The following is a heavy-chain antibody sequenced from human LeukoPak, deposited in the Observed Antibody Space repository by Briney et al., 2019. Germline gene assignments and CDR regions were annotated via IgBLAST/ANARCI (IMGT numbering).Heavy chain of an antibody. CDR2: IYTSGST. CDR3: ARRDMVRGGRVYYYYMDV. D-gene: IGHD3-10*01. J-gene: IGHJ6*03. Sequence: PSETLSLTCTVSGGSISSYYWSWIRQPPGKGLEWIGYIYTSGSTNYNPSLKSRVTISVDTSKNQFSLKLSSVTAADTAVYYCARRDMVRGGRVYYYYMDVWGKGTTVTVSS. CDR1: GGSISSYY. V-gene: IGHV4-4*09.